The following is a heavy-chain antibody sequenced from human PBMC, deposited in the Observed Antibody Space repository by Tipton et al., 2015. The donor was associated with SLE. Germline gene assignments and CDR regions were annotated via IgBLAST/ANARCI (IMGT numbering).Heavy chain of an antibody. CDR3: ARSVGATRGADS. J-gene: IGHJ4*02. CDR2: IYYSGST. Sequence: TLSLTCTVSGGSISDYYWSWIRQPPGKGLEWIGYIYYSGSTNYNPSLKSRLTISVDTSKNQFSLKLRSVTAADTAVYYCARSVGATRGADSWGPGSLVTVSS. D-gene: IGHD1-26*01. CDR1: GGSISDYY. V-gene: IGHV4-59*08.